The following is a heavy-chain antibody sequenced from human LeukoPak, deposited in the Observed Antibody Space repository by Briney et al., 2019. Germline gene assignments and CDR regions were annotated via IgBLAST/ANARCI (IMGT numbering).Heavy chain of an antibody. CDR2: INHSGST. CDR1: GGSFSGYY. Sequence: SETLSLTCAVYGGSFSGYYWSWIRQPPGKGLEWIGEINHSGSTNYNPSLKSRVTISVDTSKNQFSLKLSSVTAADTAVYYCARGLDNSSSIYFDYWGQGTLVTVSS. V-gene: IGHV4-34*01. J-gene: IGHJ4*02. D-gene: IGHD6-6*01. CDR3: ARGLDNSSSIYFDY.